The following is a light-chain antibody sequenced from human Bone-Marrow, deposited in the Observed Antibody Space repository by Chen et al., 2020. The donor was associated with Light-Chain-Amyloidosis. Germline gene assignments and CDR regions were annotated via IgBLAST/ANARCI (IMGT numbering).Light chain of an antibody. CDR3: AAWDDSLNSYV. J-gene: IGLJ1*01. V-gene: IGLV1-44*01. Sequence: QSVLTQPPSASGTPGQRVSISCSGSNSNIGGNPVNWYQQFPGTAPKLLLYSDAQRPSGVPDRFSGSKSGTSASLAISGLQSDDEADYYCAAWDDSLNSYVFGAGTQGTV. CDR1: NSNIGGNP. CDR2: SDA.